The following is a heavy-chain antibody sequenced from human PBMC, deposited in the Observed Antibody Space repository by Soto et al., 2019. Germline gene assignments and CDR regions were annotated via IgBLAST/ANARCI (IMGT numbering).Heavy chain of an antibody. CDR2: IIPFIGTA. V-gene: IGHV1-69*11. D-gene: IGHD4-4*01. CDR3: ARFVMTTVPASNYYGMDV. J-gene: IGHJ6*02. CDR1: GGTFSSYA. Sequence: SVKVSCKASGGTFSSYAISWVRQAPGQGLEWMGRIIPFIGTANYAQKFQGRVTITADESTSTAYMELTSLRSEDTAVYYCARFVMTTVPASNYYGMDVWGQGTTVTVSS.